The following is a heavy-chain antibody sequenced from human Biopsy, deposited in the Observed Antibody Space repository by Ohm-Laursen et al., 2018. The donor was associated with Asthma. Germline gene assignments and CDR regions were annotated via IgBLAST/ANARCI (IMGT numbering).Heavy chain of an antibody. J-gene: IGHJ4*02. V-gene: IGHV3-64D*08. CDR2: IATDGSNK. CDR3: VKDHSAGYYYFDD. D-gene: IGHD2-21*01. Sequence: SLRLSCSASGFTFSSYSMHWVRQAPGRGPEYVSFIATDGSNKFYADSVKGRSTVSRDNSKHTLYLHMTGLRADDTGVYYCVKDHSAGYYYFDDWSQGAQVTVSS. CDR1: GFTFSSYS.